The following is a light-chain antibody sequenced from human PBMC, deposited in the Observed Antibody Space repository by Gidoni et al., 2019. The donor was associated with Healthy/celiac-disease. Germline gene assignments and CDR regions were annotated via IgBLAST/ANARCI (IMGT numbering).Light chain of an antibody. V-gene: IGKV3-20*01. CDR1: QSVSSSY. Sequence: EVVFTHSPGTLSLSPGERATLSCRASQSVSSSYLAWYQQKPGQAPRLLIYGASSRATGLPDRFSGSGSGTDFTLNISRLEAEDFAVYYCQQYGSSSLTFGGGTKVEIK. CDR3: QQYGSSSLT. J-gene: IGKJ4*01. CDR2: GAS.